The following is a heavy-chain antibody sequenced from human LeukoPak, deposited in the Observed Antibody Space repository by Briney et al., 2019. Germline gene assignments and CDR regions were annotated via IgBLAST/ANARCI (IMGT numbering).Heavy chain of an antibody. J-gene: IGHJ4*02. Sequence: GGSLRLSCTASGFTFSDYGIHWVRQAPGKRLEWVSYISSSGRTIYYADSVKGRFTISRDNAKNSLYLQVNSLRAEDTAVYYCARRGYTSGPDYWGQGTLVTVSS. CDR3: ARRGYTSGPDY. D-gene: IGHD5-18*01. CDR2: ISSSGRTI. CDR1: GFTFSDYG. V-gene: IGHV3-48*04.